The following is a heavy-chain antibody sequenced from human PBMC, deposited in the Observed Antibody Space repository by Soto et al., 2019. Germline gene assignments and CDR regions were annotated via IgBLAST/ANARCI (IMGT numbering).Heavy chain of an antibody. J-gene: IGHJ6*02. CDR1: GFTVCSYG. CDR2: ISYDGSTI. D-gene: IGHD6-6*01. CDR3: ARPEYSSSSYGMDV. V-gene: IGHV3-30*03. Sequence: GGSPRLSCAACGFTVCSYGMHWVRQDPGKGLEWVAVISYDGSTIYYADSVKGRFTISRDNAKNSLYLQMNSLRDEDTAVYYSARPEYSSSSYGMDVWGQGTTVTVSS.